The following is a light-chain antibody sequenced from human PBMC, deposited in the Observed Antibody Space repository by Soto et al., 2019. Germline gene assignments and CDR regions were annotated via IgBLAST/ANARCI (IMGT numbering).Light chain of an antibody. Sequence: QSVLTQPPSVSGAPGQRVTISCTGSSSNIGAGYDVHWYQQLPGTAPKLLIYGNTNRPSGVPDRFSGSKSDNTASLTITGLQAEDEASYYCSSYTITHIPVIFGGGTQLTVL. CDR1: SSNIGAGYD. J-gene: IGLJ2*01. CDR2: GNT. CDR3: SSYTITHIPVI. V-gene: IGLV1-40*01.